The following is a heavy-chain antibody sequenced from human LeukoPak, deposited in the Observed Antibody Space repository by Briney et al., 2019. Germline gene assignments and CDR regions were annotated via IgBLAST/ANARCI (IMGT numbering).Heavy chain of an antibody. CDR3: ARDGSGYYDSSGYPS. CDR1: GGSISSGGYY. CDR2: IYYSGST. Sequence: SETLSLTCTVSGGSISSGGYYWSWIRQHPGKGLEWIGYIYYSGSTYYNPSLKSRVTISVDTSKNQFSLKLSSVTAADTAVYYCARDGSGYYDSSGYPSWGQGTLVTDSS. V-gene: IGHV4-31*03. D-gene: IGHD3-22*01. J-gene: IGHJ4*02.